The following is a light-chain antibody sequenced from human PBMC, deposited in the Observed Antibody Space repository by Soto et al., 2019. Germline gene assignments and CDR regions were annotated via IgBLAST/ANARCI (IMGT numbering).Light chain of an antibody. Sequence: EIVITQSPATLSVSPGERATLSCRASQSVSSNLAWYQQKPGQAPRLLIYGASTRATGIPARFSGSGSGTEFTLTISSLQSEDLAVYYCQRYNNWPFTFGPGTKVDIK. V-gene: IGKV3-15*01. CDR2: GAS. CDR3: QRYNNWPFT. CDR1: QSVSSN. J-gene: IGKJ3*01.